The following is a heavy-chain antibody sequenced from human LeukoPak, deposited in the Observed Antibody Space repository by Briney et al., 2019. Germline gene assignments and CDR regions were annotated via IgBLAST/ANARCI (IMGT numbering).Heavy chain of an antibody. D-gene: IGHD3-10*01. CDR1: GGSFSGYY. Sequence: SETLSLTCAVYGGSFSGYYWSWIRQPPGKGLEWIGEINHSGSTNYNPSLKSRVTISVDTSKNQFSLKLSSVTAADTAVYYCARGPYGSGSYYNKNPNWFDPWGQGTLVTVSS. J-gene: IGHJ5*02. V-gene: IGHV4-34*01. CDR2: INHSGST. CDR3: ARGPYGSGSYYNKNPNWFDP.